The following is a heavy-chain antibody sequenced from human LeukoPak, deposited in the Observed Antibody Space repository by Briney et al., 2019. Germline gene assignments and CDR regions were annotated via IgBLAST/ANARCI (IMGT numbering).Heavy chain of an antibody. J-gene: IGHJ3*01. CDR3: ATLGVSDAFDV. V-gene: IGHV3-7*05. D-gene: IGHD5/OR15-5a*01. CDR2: IKQDGSKK. Sequence: GGSRRLSGAASGFTFSTYWMTWVRQAPGKGLEWVANIKQDGSKKYYVDSVKGRFTISRDNAKNSVYLQMNSLRAEDTAVYYCATLGVSDAFDVWGQGTMVTVSS. CDR1: GFTFSTYW.